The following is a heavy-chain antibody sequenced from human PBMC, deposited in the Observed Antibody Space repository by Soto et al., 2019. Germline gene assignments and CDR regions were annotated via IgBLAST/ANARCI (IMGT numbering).Heavy chain of an antibody. V-gene: IGHV3-23*01. CDR3: AKVTIEVPAPGTAV. J-gene: IGHJ6*02. CDR1: GFTFNNYA. D-gene: IGHD6-13*01. CDR2: ISYSGDRT. Sequence: SLRLSCAASGFTFNNYAMSWVHQAPGKGLEWVSAISYSGDRTFYADSAKGRFTISRDNSKNTLYLEMKSLRAEDTAIYYCAKVTIEVPAPGTAVWGQGTTVTVSS.